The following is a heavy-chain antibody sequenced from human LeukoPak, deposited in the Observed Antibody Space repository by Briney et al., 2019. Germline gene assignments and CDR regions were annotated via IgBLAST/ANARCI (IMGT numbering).Heavy chain of an antibody. J-gene: IGHJ4*02. CDR3: ARDRSDWNWYYFDS. CDR1: GFTFSGYA. Sequence: PGGSLRLSCAASGFTFSGYAMNWVRQAPGKGLEWVSAISGGGGTTYYTDSVKGRFTISRDNAKNSFNLQMNSLRAEDTAMYYCARDRSDWNWYYFDSWGQGTPVTVSS. CDR2: ISGGGGTT. V-gene: IGHV3-23*01. D-gene: IGHD1-7*01.